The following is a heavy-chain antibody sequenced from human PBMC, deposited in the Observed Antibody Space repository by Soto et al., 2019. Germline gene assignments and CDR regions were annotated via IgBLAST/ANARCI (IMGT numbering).Heavy chain of an antibody. CDR2: IYNSGST. CDR1: VDSISSGGYY. V-gene: IGHV4-31*03. Sequence: QVQLQESGPGLVKASQTLSLTCTVSVDSISSGGYYWIWIRQHPGKGLEWIGYIYNSGSTYYNPSLKSRVTISADTSKNQFSLKLSSVTAADTVVYYCARDPARWGQGTLVTVSS. J-gene: IGHJ4*02. CDR3: ARDPAR.